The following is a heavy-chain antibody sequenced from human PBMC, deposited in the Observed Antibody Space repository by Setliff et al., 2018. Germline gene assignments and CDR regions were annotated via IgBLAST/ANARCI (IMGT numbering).Heavy chain of an antibody. Sequence: SETLSLTCNVSGGSISSRTYYWSWIRQPAGKVLEWIGHIYTSWSTNYNPSLNSLVTITLATSKNQFSLKLTSVTAADPAVYYCARMSGFQNMEAWGKGTTVTVS. CDR2: IYTSWST. V-gene: IGHV4-61*09. J-gene: IGHJ6*03. D-gene: IGHD3-3*01. CDR3: ARMSGFQNMEA. CDR1: GGSISSRTYY.